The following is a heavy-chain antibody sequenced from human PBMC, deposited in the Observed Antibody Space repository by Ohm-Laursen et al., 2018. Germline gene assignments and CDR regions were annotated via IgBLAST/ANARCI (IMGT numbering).Heavy chain of an antibody. CDR2: IYYTGST. CDR1: GGSINSYY. Sequence: TLSLTCTVSGGSINSYYWSWIRQPPGKGLEWIGFIYYTGSTNYNSSLKSRVTLSVDTSKNQFSLKLTSVTAADTAVYYCARHWYGGNIIFDYWGQGALVTVSS. D-gene: IGHD1-26*01. V-gene: IGHV4-59*08. CDR3: ARHWYGGNIIFDY. J-gene: IGHJ4*02.